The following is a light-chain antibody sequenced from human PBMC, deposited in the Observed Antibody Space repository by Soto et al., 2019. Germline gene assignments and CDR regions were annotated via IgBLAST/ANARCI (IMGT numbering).Light chain of an antibody. CDR3: YSFTSSNTWV. CDR1: SNDIGSFNA. V-gene: IGLV2-14*01. CDR2: DVS. J-gene: IGLJ3*02. Sequence: QSALTQPASVSRSRGQSITISCTGTSNDIGSFNAVSWFQQHPGKAPKLIIYDVSTRPSGVSNRFSGSKSGNTASLTISGLQAEDEADYYCYSFTSSNTWVFGGGTKLTVL.